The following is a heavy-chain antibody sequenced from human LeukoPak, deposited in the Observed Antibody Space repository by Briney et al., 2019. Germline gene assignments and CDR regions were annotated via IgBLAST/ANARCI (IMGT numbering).Heavy chain of an antibody. CDR1: GGTFTSYA. D-gene: IGHD5-12*01. Sequence: SVKVSCKASGGTFTSYAISWVRQAPGQGLEWMGGIIPIFSTANYAQKFQGRVTITTDESTRTAYMELSSLRSEDTAVYYCARARRRGYSGYDPLDYWGQGALVTVSS. CDR3: ARARRRGYSGYDPLDY. CDR2: IIPIFSTA. V-gene: IGHV1-69*05. J-gene: IGHJ4*02.